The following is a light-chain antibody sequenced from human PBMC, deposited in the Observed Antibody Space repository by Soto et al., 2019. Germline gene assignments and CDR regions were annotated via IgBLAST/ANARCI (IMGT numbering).Light chain of an antibody. V-gene: IGLV1-51*01. CDR1: SSNIRNNY. Sequence: QSVLTQPPSVSAAPRQKVTISCSGSSSNIRNNYVSWYQQLPGTAPKLLIYDNNNRPSGIPDRFSRSKTGTSATLGITGLQTGDEADYYCGTWDSSLSAYAFGTGTKVTGL. J-gene: IGLJ1*01. CDR3: GTWDSSLSAYA. CDR2: DNN.